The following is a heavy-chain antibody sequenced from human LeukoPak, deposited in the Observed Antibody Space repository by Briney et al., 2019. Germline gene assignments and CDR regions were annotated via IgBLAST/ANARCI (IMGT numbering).Heavy chain of an antibody. CDR2: ISSSGSYK. Sequence: GGSLRLSCTTSGFTFRSSSFNWVRQVPGKGLEWVASISSSGSYKYYADSVEGRFTISRDNAKDSLFLQMDSLRVEDTAVYYCARGSRSYNWFDPWGQGTLVTVSS. CDR3: ARGSRSYNWFDP. J-gene: IGHJ5*02. V-gene: IGHV3-21*01. CDR1: GFTFRSSS.